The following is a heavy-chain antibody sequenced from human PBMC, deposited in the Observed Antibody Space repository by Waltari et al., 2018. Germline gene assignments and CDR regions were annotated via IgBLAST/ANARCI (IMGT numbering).Heavy chain of an antibody. V-gene: IGHV3-23*01. D-gene: IGHD1-1*01. CDR2: IRGSGGST. Sequence: EVQLLESGGGLVQPGGSLRLSCAASGFTFSSYAMSWVRQAPGKGLEWVSAIRGSGGSTYYADSVKGRFTISRDNSKNTLYLQMNSLRAEDTAVYYCARDRGTGKGAFDIWGQGTMVTVSS. CDR3: ARDRGTGKGAFDI. CDR1: GFTFSSYA. J-gene: IGHJ3*02.